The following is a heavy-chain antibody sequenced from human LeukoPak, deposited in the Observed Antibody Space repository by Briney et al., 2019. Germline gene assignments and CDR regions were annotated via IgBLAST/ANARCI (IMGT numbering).Heavy chain of an antibody. Sequence: GSLRLSCAASGLTVSTNYVTWVRQAPGKGLEWVSIIHSDGSTYYADSVKGRFTISRDNYKNTLYLQMNSLRGEDTAMYYCARDLDYFDSSGSHRRRNYFDYWGQGTLVTVSS. V-gene: IGHV3-53*01. CDR1: GLTVSTNY. D-gene: IGHD3-22*01. CDR3: ARDLDYFDSSGSHRRRNYFDY. J-gene: IGHJ4*02. CDR2: IHSDGST.